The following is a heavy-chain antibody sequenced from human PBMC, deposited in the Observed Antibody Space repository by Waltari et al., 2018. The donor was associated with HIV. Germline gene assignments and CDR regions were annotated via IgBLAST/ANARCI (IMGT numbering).Heavy chain of an antibody. CDR2: ISGSGGST. CDR1: GFTFSRSP. CDR3: AKDPGMDV. Sequence: EVQLLESGGGLVQPGGSLRLSCAASGFTFSRSPMNWVRQAPGKGLEWVAGISGSGGSTYYADSGKGRLTISRDNSKSTVYLQMNSLRAEDTAIYYCAKDPGMDVWGQGTTVTVSS. V-gene: IGHV3-23*01. J-gene: IGHJ6*02.